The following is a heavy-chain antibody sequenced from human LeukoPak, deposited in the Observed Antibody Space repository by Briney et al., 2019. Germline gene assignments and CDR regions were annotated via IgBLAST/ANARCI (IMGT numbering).Heavy chain of an antibody. Sequence: SGGSLRLSCATSGFTFSSETMTWVRQAPGEGLEWVSSINSGGSYIYYADSVKGRFTISRDNTKSSLYLQMNSLRAEDTAVYYCARAGAYNALNAWGQGTLVTVPS. D-gene: IGHD5-24*01. CDR2: INSGGSYI. CDR3: ARAGAYNALNA. V-gene: IGHV3-21*01. J-gene: IGHJ5*02. CDR1: GFTFSSET.